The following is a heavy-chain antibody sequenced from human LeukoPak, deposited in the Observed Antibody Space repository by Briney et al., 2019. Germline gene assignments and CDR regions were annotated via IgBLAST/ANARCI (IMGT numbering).Heavy chain of an antibody. Sequence: PGGSLRLSCAASGFTFSSYAMHWVRQAPGKGLEWVAVISYDGSNKYYADSVKGRITISRDNSKNTLYLQMNSLRAEDTAVYYCAKVLSRWLPPLDYWGQGTLVTVSS. V-gene: IGHV3-30-3*01. J-gene: IGHJ4*02. CDR2: ISYDGSNK. CDR1: GFTFSSYA. D-gene: IGHD6-19*01. CDR3: AKVLSRWLPPLDY.